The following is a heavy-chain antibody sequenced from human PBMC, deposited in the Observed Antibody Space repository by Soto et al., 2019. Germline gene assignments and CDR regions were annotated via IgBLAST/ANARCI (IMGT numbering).Heavy chain of an antibody. Sequence: QITLKESGPTLVKPTQTLTLTCTFSGFSLNTSGVGVGWIRQPPGKALEWLALIYWDDDKYYSPSLKSRLTLTKHASKNQVVLTMTNMDPVDTATNYCPQRMIGGSRFDYWRQGPLVTVSS. D-gene: IGHD2-15*01. J-gene: IGHJ4*02. V-gene: IGHV2-5*02. CDR3: PQRMIGGSRFDY. CDR1: GFSLNTSGVG. CDR2: IYWDDDK.